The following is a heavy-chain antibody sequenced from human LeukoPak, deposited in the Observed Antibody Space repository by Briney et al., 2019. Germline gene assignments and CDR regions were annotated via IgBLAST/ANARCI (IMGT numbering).Heavy chain of an antibody. J-gene: IGHJ6*02. V-gene: IGHV4-31*03. D-gene: IGHD2-21*02. Sequence: SETLSLTCTVSGGSISSGGHYWSWIRQHPGKGLEWIGYIYYSGNTYYNPSLKSRVTISVDTSKRQFSLKLSSVTAADTAVYYCARVGTADYFHGMDVWGQGTLVTVSS. CDR2: IYYSGNT. CDR3: ARVGTADYFHGMDV. CDR1: GGSISSGGHY.